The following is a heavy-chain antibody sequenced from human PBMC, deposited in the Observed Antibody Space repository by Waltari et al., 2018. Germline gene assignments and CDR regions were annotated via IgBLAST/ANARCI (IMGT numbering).Heavy chain of an antibody. CDR3: ARVFDIGVVVAATRYYYYYMDV. J-gene: IGHJ6*03. V-gene: IGHV3-7*01. Sequence: EVQLVESGGGLVQPGGSLRLSCVASGFTFSSYWMSWVRQAPGKGLEWAANIKQDGSEKYYVDSVKGRFTISRDNAKNSLYLQMNSLRAEDTAVYYCARVFDIGVVVAATRYYYYYMDVWGKGTTVTVSS. CDR1: GFTFSSYW. CDR2: IKQDGSEK. D-gene: IGHD2-15*01.